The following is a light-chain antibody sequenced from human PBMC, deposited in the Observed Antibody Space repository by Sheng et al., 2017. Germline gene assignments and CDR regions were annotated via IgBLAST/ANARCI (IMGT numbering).Light chain of an antibody. Sequence: NFILTQPHSVSESPGKTVIISCTHSSGSIAKNYVQWYQQRPGSSPTTIICADNRRPSGVPDRFSGSIDRSSNSAYLTISGLKTEDEADYYCQSFDSGSSLYVFGTGTKVNVL. CDR1: SGSIAKNY. CDR2: ADN. CDR3: QSFDSGSSLYV. J-gene: IGLJ1*01. V-gene: IGLV6-57*01.